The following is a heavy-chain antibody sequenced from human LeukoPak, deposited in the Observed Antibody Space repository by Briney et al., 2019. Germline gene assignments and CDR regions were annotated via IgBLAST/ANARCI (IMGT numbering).Heavy chain of an antibody. J-gene: IGHJ4*02. D-gene: IGHD3-22*01. CDR1: GYTFTRYY. CDR3: ASGSSYDSSGRGFDY. V-gene: IGHV1-2*02. CDR2: INPNSGGT. Sequence: ASVKVSCKASGYTFTRYYMHWVRQAPGQGLEWMGWINPNSGGTNYAQKFQGRVTMTRDTSISTAYMGLSRLRFDDRAVYYCASGSSYDSSGRGFDYWGQGTLVTVSS.